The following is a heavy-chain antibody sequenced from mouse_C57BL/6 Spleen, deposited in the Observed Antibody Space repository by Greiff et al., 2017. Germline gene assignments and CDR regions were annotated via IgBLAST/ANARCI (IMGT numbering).Heavy chain of an antibody. CDR3: ARGDDGYYEGYYAMDY. CDR2: INYDGSST. CDR1: GFTFSDYY. J-gene: IGHJ4*01. V-gene: IGHV5-16*01. D-gene: IGHD2-3*01. Sequence: EVKLMESEGGLVQPGSSMKLSCTASGFTFSDYYMAWVRQVPEKGLEWVANINYDGSSTYYLDSLKSRFIISRDNAKNILYLQMSSLKSEDTATYYCARGDDGYYEGYYAMDYWGQGTSVTVSS.